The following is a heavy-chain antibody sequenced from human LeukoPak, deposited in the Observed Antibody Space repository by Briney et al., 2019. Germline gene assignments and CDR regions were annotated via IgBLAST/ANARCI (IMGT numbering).Heavy chain of an antibody. CDR1: GFTLSSYG. Sequence: PGGSLRLSCAASGFTLSSYGMHWVRQAPGKGLEWVAVIWYDGSNKYYADSVKGRFTISRDNSKNTLYLQMNSLRAEDTAVYYCARDLTTYGSGSRYWGQGTLVTVSS. V-gene: IGHV3-33*01. D-gene: IGHD3-10*01. CDR3: ARDLTTYGSGSRY. CDR2: IWYDGSNK. J-gene: IGHJ4*02.